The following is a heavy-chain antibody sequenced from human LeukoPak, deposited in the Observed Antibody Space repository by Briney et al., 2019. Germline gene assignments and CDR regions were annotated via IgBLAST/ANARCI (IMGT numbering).Heavy chain of an antibody. D-gene: IGHD1-26*01. V-gene: IGHV4-39*01. CDR1: GGSISSSVYY. Sequence: SETLSLTCTVSGGSISSSVYYWGWIRLPPGKGLEWIGSIYYSGSTYYNPSLKSRVTTSVDTSKNQFSLNLNSVTAADTAVYYCSRLRASASGSPEFFDYWGQGILVTVSS. J-gene: IGHJ4*02. CDR2: IYYSGST. CDR3: SRLRASASGSPEFFDY.